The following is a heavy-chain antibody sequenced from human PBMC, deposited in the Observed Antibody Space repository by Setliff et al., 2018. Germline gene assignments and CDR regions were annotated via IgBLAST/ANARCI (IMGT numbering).Heavy chain of an antibody. CDR1: GVTVSDAW. CDR2: IKSKTDGGTT. V-gene: IGHV3-15*01. J-gene: IGHJ6*03. Sequence: PGGSLRLSCAASGVTVSDAWMGWVRQTPGKGLDWVGRIKSKTDGGTTDYAATVKGRFTISRDDSKNTLYLQMNSLKTEDTAVYYCTTDCTTTRCTMDVWGKGTTVTVSS. D-gene: IGHD2-2*01. CDR3: TTDCTTTRCTMDV.